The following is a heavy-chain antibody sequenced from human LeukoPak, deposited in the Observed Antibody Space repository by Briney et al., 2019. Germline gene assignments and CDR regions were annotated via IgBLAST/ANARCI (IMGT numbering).Heavy chain of an antibody. CDR3: ARYGGDYYYYYGMDV. Sequence: SETLSLTCAVSGGSISSSSYYWGWIRQPPGKGLEWIGSIYYSGSTYYNPSLKSRVTISVDTSKNQFSLKLSSVTAADTAVYYCARYGGDYYYYYGMDVWGQGTTVTVSS. V-gene: IGHV4-39*01. J-gene: IGHJ6*02. D-gene: IGHD4-23*01. CDR2: IYYSGST. CDR1: GGSISSSSYY.